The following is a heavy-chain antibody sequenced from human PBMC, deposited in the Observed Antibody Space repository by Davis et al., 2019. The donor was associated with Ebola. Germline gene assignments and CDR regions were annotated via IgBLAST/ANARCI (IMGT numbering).Heavy chain of an antibody. V-gene: IGHV3-30*03. J-gene: IGHJ4*02. CDR2: ISYDGSNK. D-gene: IGHD3-10*01. CDR1: GFTFSSYG. CDR3: ARAAVQGVIADY. Sequence: PGGSLRLFCAASGFTFSSYGMHWVRQAPGKGLEWVAVISYDGSNKYYADSVKGRFTISRDNSKNTLYLQMNSLRAEDTAVYYCARAAVQGVIADYWGQGTLVTVSS.